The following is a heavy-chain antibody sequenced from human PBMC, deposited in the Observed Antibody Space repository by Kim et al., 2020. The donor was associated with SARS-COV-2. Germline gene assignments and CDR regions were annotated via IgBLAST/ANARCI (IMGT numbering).Heavy chain of an antibody. D-gene: IGHD4-17*01. CDR3: ARAHGTPGWNMTTVTRDAFDI. J-gene: IGHJ3*02. Sequence: FTISRDNSKNTLYLQMNSLRAEDTAVYYCARAHGTPGWNMTTVTRDAFDIWGQGTMVTVSS. V-gene: IGHV3-30*01.